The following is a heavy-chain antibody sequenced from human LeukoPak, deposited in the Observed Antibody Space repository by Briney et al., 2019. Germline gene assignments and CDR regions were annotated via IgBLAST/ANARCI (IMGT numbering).Heavy chain of an antibody. CDR3: ARDDYGSGSWNDY. D-gene: IGHD3-10*01. J-gene: IGHJ4*02. Sequence: GGSLRLSCAASGFTFSYHAMNWVRHAPGKGLEWVSGILWSGGSTGYADSVKGRFTISRDNAKNSLYLQMNSLRAEDTALYYCARDDYGSGSWNDYWGQGTLVTVSS. CDR1: GFTFSYHA. V-gene: IGHV3-20*04. CDR2: ILWSGGST.